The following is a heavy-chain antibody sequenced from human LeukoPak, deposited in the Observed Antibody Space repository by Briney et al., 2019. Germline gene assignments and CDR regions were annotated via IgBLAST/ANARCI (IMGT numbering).Heavy chain of an antibody. CDR3: ARRAGDYSHPYDY. CDR2: ISYDGSNK. J-gene: IGHJ4*02. Sequence: GGSLRLSCAASGFTFSSYGMHWVRQAPGKGLEWVAVISYDGSNKDYADSVKGRFTISRDNSKNTLYLQMNSLRAEDTAVYYCARRAGDYSHPYDYWGQGTLVTVSS. D-gene: IGHD3-22*01. V-gene: IGHV3-30*03. CDR1: GFTFSSYG.